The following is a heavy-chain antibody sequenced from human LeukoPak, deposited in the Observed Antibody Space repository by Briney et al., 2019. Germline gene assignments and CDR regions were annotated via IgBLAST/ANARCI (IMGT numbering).Heavy chain of an antibody. CDR1: GYTFTSYD. CDR2: MNPNSGNT. CDR3: ARVGSSWDNWFDP. J-gene: IGHJ5*02. Sequence: ASVKVPCKASGYTFTSYDINWVRQATGQGLEWMGWMNPNSGNTGYAQKFQGRVTMTRNTSISTAYMELSSLRSEDTAVYYCARVGSSWDNWFDPWGQGTLVTVSS. V-gene: IGHV1-8*01. D-gene: IGHD6-13*01.